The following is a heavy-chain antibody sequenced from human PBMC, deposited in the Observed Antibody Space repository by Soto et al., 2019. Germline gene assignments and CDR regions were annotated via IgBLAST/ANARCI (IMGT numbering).Heavy chain of an antibody. V-gene: IGHV4-59*08. CDR1: GGSISSYY. Sequence: SETLSLTCTVSGGSISSYYWSWIRQPPGKGLEWIGYIYYSGSTNYNPSLKSRVTISVDTSKNQFSLKLSSVTAADTAVYYYGRQQKAFYYDFWSGYYFDYWGQGTLVTVSS. CDR3: GRQQKAFYYDFWSGYYFDY. D-gene: IGHD3-3*01. J-gene: IGHJ4*02. CDR2: IYYSGST.